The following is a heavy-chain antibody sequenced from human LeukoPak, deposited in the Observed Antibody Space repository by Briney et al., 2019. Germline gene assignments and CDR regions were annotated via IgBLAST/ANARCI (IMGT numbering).Heavy chain of an antibody. CDR3: ARSLEMATIDY. V-gene: IGHV1-46*01. D-gene: IGHD5-24*01. CDR1: GYTFTSYY. Sequence: ASVKVSCKASGYTFTSYYMHWVRQAPGQGLEWMGIINPSGGSTSYAQKFQGRATMTRDMSTSTVYMELSSLRSEDTAVYYRARSLEMATIDYWGQGTLVTVSS. CDR2: INPSGGST. J-gene: IGHJ4*02.